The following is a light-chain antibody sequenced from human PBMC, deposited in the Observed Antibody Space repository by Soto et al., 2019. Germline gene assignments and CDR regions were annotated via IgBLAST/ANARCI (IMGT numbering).Light chain of an antibody. Sequence: QSALTQPASVSGSPGQSITISFTGTSSDVGGYNYVSWYQQHPRKAPKLMIYDVSSRPSGVSDRFSGSKCGNTASLTIAGLQAEDEADYYCSSYTSSSTYVFGTGTKLTVL. CDR1: SSDVGGYNY. CDR3: SSYTSSSTYV. J-gene: IGLJ1*01. V-gene: IGLV2-14*01. CDR2: DVS.